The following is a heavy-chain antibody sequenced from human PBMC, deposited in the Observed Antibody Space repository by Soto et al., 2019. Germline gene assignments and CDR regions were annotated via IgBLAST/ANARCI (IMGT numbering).Heavy chain of an antibody. D-gene: IGHD2-15*01. V-gene: IGHV4-61*01. J-gene: IGHJ4*02. CDR3: ARSAGVVVVY. CDR2: ISYSGRT. CDR1: GGSVSSGSYY. Sequence: QVQLQESGPGLGKPSETLSLTCSVSGGSVSSGSYYWSWIRQPPGKGLEWIGYISYSGRTNYNPSLKSRVTISVDTSKNQFSLKLSSVTAADTAMYYCARSAGVVVVYWGQGTLVTVTS.